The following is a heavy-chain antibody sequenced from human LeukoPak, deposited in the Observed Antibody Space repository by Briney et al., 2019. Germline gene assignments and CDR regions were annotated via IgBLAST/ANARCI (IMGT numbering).Heavy chain of an antibody. J-gene: IGHJ4*02. CDR1: GFIFSSYS. D-gene: IGHD2-2*01. V-gene: IGHV3-48*01. CDR3: AVLTYQLLDYYFDY. Sequence: PGGSLRLSCAASGFIFSSYSMNWVRQAPRKGLEWVSYISSSGSTIYYADSVKGRFTISRNNAKNSLYLQMNSLRAEDTAVYYCAVLTYQLLDYYFDYWGQGTLVTVSS. CDR2: ISSSGSTI.